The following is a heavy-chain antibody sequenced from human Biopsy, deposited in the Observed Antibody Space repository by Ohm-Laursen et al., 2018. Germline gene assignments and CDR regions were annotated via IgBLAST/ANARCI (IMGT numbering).Heavy chain of an antibody. CDR1: GFTFGGYG. J-gene: IGHJ6*02. D-gene: IGHD5-18*01. V-gene: IGHV3-33*06. CDR2: IWYDGTDK. Sequence: SLRLSCAASGFTFGGYGMHWVRQAPGKGLEWGAVIWYDGTDKFYADSVKGRFTISRDNSRDTLYLQMSSLRAEDTAVYYCAKDRYNYTPIGGFSMDVWGQGTTVTVSS. CDR3: AKDRYNYTPIGGFSMDV.